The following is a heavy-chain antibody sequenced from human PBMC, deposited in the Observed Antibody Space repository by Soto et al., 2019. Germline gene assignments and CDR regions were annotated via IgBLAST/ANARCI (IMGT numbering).Heavy chain of an antibody. CDR2: IYYSGST. CDR3: ASTGFCSGDACYPNWFDS. J-gene: IGHJ5*01. Sequence: QVQLRESGPRLVQPSETLSLTCTVSGGSVSSGSYYWSWSRQPPGEGLEWIGYIYYSGSTSYNPSLKSRVTMSVDTSKNQFSLKLNSVTAADTAVYYCASTGFCSGDACYPNWFDSWGQGTLVTVSS. CDR1: GGSVSSGSYY. D-gene: IGHD2-15*01. V-gene: IGHV4-61*01.